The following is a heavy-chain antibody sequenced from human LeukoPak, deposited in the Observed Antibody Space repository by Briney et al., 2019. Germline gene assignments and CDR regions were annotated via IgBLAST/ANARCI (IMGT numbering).Heavy chain of an antibody. CDR2: IYYSGST. CDR3: ARSSRQLLFDY. V-gene: IGHV4-59*01. CDR1: GGSFSGYY. Sequence: SETLSLTCAVYGGSFSGYYWSWIRQPPGKGLEWIGYIYYSGSTNYNPSLKSRVTISVDTSKNQFSLKLSSVTAADTAVYYCARSSRQLLFDYWGQGTLVTVSS. J-gene: IGHJ4*02. D-gene: IGHD6-6*01.